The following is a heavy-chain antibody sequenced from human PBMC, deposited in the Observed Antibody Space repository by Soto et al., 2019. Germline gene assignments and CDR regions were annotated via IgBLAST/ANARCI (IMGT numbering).Heavy chain of an antibody. V-gene: IGHV1-69*04. CDR2: IIPILGIA. CDR1: GGTFSGYT. J-gene: IGHJ3*02. Sequence: SVKVSCKASGGTFSGYTISWVRQAPGQGLEWMGRIIPILGIANYAQKFQGRVTITADKSTSTAYMELSSLRSEDTAVYYCARDTEGSGWSSDDAFDIWGQGTMLPVSS. D-gene: IGHD6-19*01. CDR3: ARDTEGSGWSSDDAFDI.